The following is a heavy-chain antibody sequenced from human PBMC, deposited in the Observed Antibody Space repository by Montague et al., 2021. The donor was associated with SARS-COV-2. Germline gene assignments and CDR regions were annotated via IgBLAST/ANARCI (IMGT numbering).Heavy chain of an antibody. CDR1: GGSFGDDH. CDR3: ARGHLSVSMIVVVFTSASYYFDY. J-gene: IGHJ4*02. Sequence: SETLSLTCGVYGGSFGDDHWSWVRQPPGKGLEWIGDIKQSGSTNXNPSLKSRVTISVDTSKNQFSLKLTSVTAADTAVYFCARGHLSVSMIVVVFTSASYYFDYWGQGASSPSPQ. CDR2: IKQSGST. V-gene: IGHV4-34*01. D-gene: IGHD3-22*01.